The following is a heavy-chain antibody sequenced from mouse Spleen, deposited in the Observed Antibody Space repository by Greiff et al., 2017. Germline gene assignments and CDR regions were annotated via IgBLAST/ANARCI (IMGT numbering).Heavy chain of an antibody. J-gene: IGHJ3*01. Sequence: QVQLQQPGAELVRPGSSVKLSCKASGYTFTSYWMDWVKQRPGQGLEWIGNIYPSDSETHYNQKFKDKATLTVDKSSSTAYMQLSSLTSEDSAVYYCARGRPIYYGPWFAYWGQGTLVTVSA. CDR1: GYTFTSYW. D-gene: IGHD2-1*01. CDR2: IYPSDSET. V-gene: IGHV1-61*01. CDR3: ARGRPIYYGPWFAY.